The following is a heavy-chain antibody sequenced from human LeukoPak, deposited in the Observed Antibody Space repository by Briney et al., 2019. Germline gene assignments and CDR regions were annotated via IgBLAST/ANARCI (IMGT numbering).Heavy chain of an antibody. CDR2: INSDGSST. D-gene: IGHD2-15*01. Sequence: PGGSLRLSCAASGFTFSSYWMHWVRQAPGKGLVWVSRINSDGSSTSYADSVKGRFTIPRDNAKNTLYLQMNSLRAEDTAVYYCARVLRYCSGGNCYSGGLGYMDVWGKGTTVTISS. J-gene: IGHJ6*03. V-gene: IGHV3-74*01. CDR1: GFTFSSYW. CDR3: ARVLRYCSGGNCYSGGLGYMDV.